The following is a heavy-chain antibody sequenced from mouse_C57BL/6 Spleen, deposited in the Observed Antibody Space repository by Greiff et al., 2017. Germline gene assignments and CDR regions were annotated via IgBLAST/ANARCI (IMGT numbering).Heavy chain of an antibody. CDR1: GYTFTSYW. CDR2: IDPSDSYT. V-gene: IGHV1-69*01. D-gene: IGHD1-1*01. J-gene: IGHJ4*01. Sequence: QVQLQQSGAELVMPGASVKLSCKASGYTFTSYWMHWVKQRPGQGLEWIGEIDPSDSYTNYNQKFKGKSTLTVDKSSSTAYMQLSSLTSEDSAVYYCARGEGSRHYYAMDYWGQGTSVTVSS. CDR3: ARGEGSRHYYAMDY.